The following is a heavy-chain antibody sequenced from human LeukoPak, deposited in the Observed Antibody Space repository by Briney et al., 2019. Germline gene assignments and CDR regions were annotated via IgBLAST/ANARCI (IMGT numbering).Heavy chain of an antibody. CDR1: GGSFSGHY. V-gene: IGHV4-34*01. J-gene: IGHJ6*03. CDR3: ARGSRITMVRGVIIRATTHYYYMDV. CDR2: INHSGIT. D-gene: IGHD3-10*01. Sequence: SETLSLTCAVYGGSFSGHYWSWIRQPPGKGLEWIGEINHSGITNYNPSLKSRVTISVDTSKNQFFLKLSSVTAADTAVYYCARGSRITMVRGVIIRATTHYYYMDVWGKGTTVTVSS.